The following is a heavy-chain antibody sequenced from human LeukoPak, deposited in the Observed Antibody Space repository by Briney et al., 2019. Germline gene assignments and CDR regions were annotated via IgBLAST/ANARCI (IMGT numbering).Heavy chain of an antibody. D-gene: IGHD2-2*01. J-gene: IGHJ4*02. CDR2: IDQNGSEK. CDR3: ARPSVLGPDTDY. V-gene: IGHV3-7*01. Sequence: PGGSLRLSCGGSGFIFSNNWMTWVRQAPGKGLEWVASIDQNGSEKDYVDSVKGRCTISRDNAKNSVYLQMNSLRADDTAVYYCARPSVLGPDTDYWGQGALVTVSS. CDR1: GFIFSNNW.